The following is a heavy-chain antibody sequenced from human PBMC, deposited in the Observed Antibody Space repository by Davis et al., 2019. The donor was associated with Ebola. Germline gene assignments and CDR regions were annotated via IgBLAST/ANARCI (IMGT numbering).Heavy chain of an antibody. J-gene: IGHJ4*02. CDR1: GGSISSYY. CDR2: IYYSGST. V-gene: IGHV4-59*01. CDR3: ARQESRYGWIDH. Sequence: SETLSLTCTVSGGSISSYYWSWIRQPPGKGLEWIGYIYYSGSTNYNPSLKSRVTISVDTSKNQFALTLSSVTAADTATYYDARQESRYGWIDHWGQGTLVTVSS. D-gene: IGHD5-18*01.